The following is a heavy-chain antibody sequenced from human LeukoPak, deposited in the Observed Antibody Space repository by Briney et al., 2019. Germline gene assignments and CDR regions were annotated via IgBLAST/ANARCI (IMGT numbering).Heavy chain of an antibody. Sequence: ASVKVSCKASGYTFTGYYMRWVRQAPGQGLEWMGWINPNSGGTNYAQKFQGRVTMTRDTSISTAYMELSRLRSDDTAVYYCARPVWFGELFFDYWGQGTLVTVSS. D-gene: IGHD3-10*01. CDR3: ARPVWFGELFFDY. J-gene: IGHJ4*01. V-gene: IGHV1-2*02. CDR2: INPNSGGT. CDR1: GYTFTGYY.